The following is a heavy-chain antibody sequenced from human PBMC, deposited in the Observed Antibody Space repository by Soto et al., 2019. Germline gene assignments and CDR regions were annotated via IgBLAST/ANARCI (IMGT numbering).Heavy chain of an antibody. Sequence: QVQLQQSGPGLVKPSQTLSLTCAISGDSVSDNTAAWNWIRQSPSRGLEWLGRTYYRSRWYNDYAVSVRSRISINPDTSKNQFSLQLNSVTPDDTAVYYCARDGGIALTTFDYWGQGSLVTVSS. V-gene: IGHV6-1*01. J-gene: IGHJ4*02. CDR3: ARDGGIALTTFDY. D-gene: IGHD4-17*01. CDR2: TYYRSRWYN. CDR1: GDSVSDNTAA.